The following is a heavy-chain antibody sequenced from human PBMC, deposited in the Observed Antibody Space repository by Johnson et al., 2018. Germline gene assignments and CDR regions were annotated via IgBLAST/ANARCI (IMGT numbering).Heavy chain of an antibody. J-gene: IGHJ6*02. Sequence: VQLVESGAEVKKPGSSVKVSCKASGGTFSSYAISWVRQAPGQGLEWLGGIIPIFGTPNYAQKFQGRVTITADESTSTGYMELSSLRSEDTAGYYSARDKVIHSGSYDNAPGYYYDGMDVWGQGTTVTVSS. CDR3: ARDKVIHSGSYDNAPGYYYDGMDV. V-gene: IGHV1-69*01. CDR2: IIPIFGTP. CDR1: GGTFSSYA. D-gene: IGHD3-10*01.